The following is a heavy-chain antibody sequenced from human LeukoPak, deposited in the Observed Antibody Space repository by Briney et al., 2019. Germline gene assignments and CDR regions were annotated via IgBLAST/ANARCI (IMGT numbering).Heavy chain of an antibody. D-gene: IGHD6-13*01. J-gene: IGHJ4*02. CDR3: ARVVAAVGIFPDY. Sequence: PSGTLSLTCAVSGGSISSSNWWSWVRQPPGKGLEWIGEIYHSGSTNYNPSLKSRVTISVDKSKNQFSLKLSSVTAADTAVYYCARVVAAVGIFPDYWGQGTLVTVSS. V-gene: IGHV4-4*02. CDR2: IYHSGST. CDR1: GGSISSSNW.